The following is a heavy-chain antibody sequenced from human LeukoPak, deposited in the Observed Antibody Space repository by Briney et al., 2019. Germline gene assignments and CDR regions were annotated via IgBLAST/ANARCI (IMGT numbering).Heavy chain of an antibody. CDR2: ISYDGSNK. Sequence: GGSLRLSCAASGFTFSSYGMHWVRQALGKGLEWVAVISYDGSNKYYADSVKGRFTISRDNSKNTLYLQMNSLRAEDTAVYYCARSSSWALRYYFDYWGQGTLVTVSS. CDR3: ARSSSWALRYYFDY. V-gene: IGHV3-30*03. D-gene: IGHD6-13*01. J-gene: IGHJ4*02. CDR1: GFTFSSYG.